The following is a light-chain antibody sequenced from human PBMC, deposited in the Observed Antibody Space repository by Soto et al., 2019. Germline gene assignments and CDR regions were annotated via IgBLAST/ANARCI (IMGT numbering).Light chain of an antibody. CDR3: GTWDSSLSAVV. J-gene: IGLJ2*01. V-gene: IGLV1-51*02. CDR2: ENN. CDR1: SSNIGNNN. Sequence: QSVLTQPPSVSAAPGQKVTISCSGSSSNIGNNNVSWYQQLPGTAPKLHIDENNKRAAGIADRFSGSKSGTSATLGITGLQTGDEADYYCGTWDSSLSAVVFGGGTQLAVL.